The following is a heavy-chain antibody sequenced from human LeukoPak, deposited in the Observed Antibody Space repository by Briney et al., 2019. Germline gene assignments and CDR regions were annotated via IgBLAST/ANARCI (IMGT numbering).Heavy chain of an antibody. V-gene: IGHV3-48*02. D-gene: IGHD2-2*01. J-gene: IGHJ4*02. CDR3: ARDWCGGSSCHSYLDY. Sequence: GGSLRLSCAASGFTFSSHSMNWVRLAPGKGLEWVSYISSSSSTMYYADSVKGRFTISRNNAKNSLYLQMNSLRDEDTAVYYCARDWCGGSSCHSYLDYWGQGTLVTVSS. CDR1: GFTFSSHS. CDR2: ISSSSSTM.